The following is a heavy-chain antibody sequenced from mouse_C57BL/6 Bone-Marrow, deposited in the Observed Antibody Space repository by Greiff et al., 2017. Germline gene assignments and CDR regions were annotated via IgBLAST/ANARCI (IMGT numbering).Heavy chain of an antibody. J-gene: IGHJ4*01. Sequence: VQLQQPGAELVKPGASVKLSCKASGYTFTSYWMHWVKQRPGQGLEWIGMIHPNSGSTNYNEKFKSKATLTVDKSSSTSYMQLSSLTSEDSAVYYCARSVYGSSYDYAMDYWGQGTSVTVSS. CDR1: GYTFTSYW. CDR2: IHPNSGST. D-gene: IGHD1-1*01. CDR3: ARSVYGSSYDYAMDY. V-gene: IGHV1-64*01.